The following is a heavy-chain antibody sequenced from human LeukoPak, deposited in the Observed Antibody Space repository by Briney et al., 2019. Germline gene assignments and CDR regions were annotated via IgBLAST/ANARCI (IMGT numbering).Heavy chain of an antibody. Sequence: PGGSLRLSCAASGFTFKTYAMTWVRQAPGQGLEWVSSISGSGVSTYYAGSVKGRFTISRDNSENTLYLQMNSLRADDTAVYYCAREGIVAFAYDYWGQGTVVTVSS. CDR3: AREGIVAFAYDY. J-gene: IGHJ4*02. V-gene: IGHV3-23*01. CDR2: ISGSGVST. D-gene: IGHD5-12*01. CDR1: GFTFKTYA.